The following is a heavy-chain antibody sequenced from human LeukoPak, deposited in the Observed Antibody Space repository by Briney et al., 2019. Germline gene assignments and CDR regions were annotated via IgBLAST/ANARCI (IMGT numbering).Heavy chain of an antibody. Sequence: GESPKISCKGSGYSFTSYWIGWVRQMPGKGLEWMGIMYPGYPDTRYSPSFQGQVTISADKSISTAYLQWSSLKASDTAMYYCARQRSYPDYFDYWGQGTPVTLSS. D-gene: IGHD1-26*01. CDR1: GYSFTSYW. CDR2: MYPGYPDT. CDR3: ARQRSYPDYFDY. V-gene: IGHV5-51*01. J-gene: IGHJ4*02.